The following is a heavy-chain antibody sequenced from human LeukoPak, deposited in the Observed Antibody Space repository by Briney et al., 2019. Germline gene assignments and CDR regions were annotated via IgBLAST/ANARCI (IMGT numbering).Heavy chain of an antibody. CDR2: IYYSGST. CDR1: GDSISYYY. J-gene: IGHJ4*02. Sequence: PSETLSLTSTVFGDSISYYYWSWIRQPPGKGLEWIGNIYYSGSTNYNPSLESRVTISVDTSKNQFSLNLRSVSAADTAVYYCARGRSGSYYNGIAFDYWGQGTPVTVSS. D-gene: IGHD3-10*01. CDR3: ARGRSGSYYNGIAFDY. V-gene: IGHV4-59*01.